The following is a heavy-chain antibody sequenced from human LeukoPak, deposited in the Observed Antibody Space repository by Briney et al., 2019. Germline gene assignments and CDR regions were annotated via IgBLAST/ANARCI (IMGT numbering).Heavy chain of an antibody. CDR2: IKQDGSEK. J-gene: IGHJ4*02. V-gene: IGHV3-7*03. CDR1: GFTFSSYW. CDR3: ASGGGPVLRYFDWLLYY. Sequence: GSLRLSCAASGFTFSSYWMSWVRQAPGKGLEWVANIKQDGSEKYYVDSVKGRFTISRDNAKNSLYLQMNSLRAEDTAVYYCASGGGPVLRYFDWLLYYWGQGTLVTVSS. D-gene: IGHD3-9*01.